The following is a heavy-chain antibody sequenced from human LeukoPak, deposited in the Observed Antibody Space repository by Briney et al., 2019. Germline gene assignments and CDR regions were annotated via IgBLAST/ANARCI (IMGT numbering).Heavy chain of an antibody. Sequence: GGSLRLSCAASGFTFSSYEMNWVRQAPGKGLEWLSYISRSGSTIYYADSVKGRFTISRDNAKNSLYLQMNSLRDEDTAVYYCARDRYFYYYGMDVWGQGTTVTVSS. CDR1: GFTFSSYE. CDR3: ARDRYFYYYGMDV. V-gene: IGHV3-48*03. J-gene: IGHJ6*02. CDR2: ISRSGSTI.